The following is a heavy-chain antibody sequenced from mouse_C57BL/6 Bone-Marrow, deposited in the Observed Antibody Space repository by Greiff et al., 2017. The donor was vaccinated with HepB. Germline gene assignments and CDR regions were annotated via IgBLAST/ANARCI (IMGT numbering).Heavy chain of an antibody. CDR1: GYTFTSYW. Sequence: VQLQQPGTELVKPGASVKLSCKASGYTFTSYWMHWVKQRPGQGLEWIGNINPSNGGTNYNEKFKSKATLTVDKSSSTAYMQLSSLTSEDSAVYYCARSMMVTTMRVDYWGQGTTLTVSS. CDR3: ARSMMVTTMRVDY. D-gene: IGHD2-3*01. CDR2: INPSNGGT. V-gene: IGHV1-53*01. J-gene: IGHJ2*01.